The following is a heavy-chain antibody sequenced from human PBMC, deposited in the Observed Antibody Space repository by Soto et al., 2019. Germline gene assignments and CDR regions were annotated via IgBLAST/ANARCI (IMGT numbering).Heavy chain of an antibody. CDR1: GFIFTNYG. CDR3: AKDLAAGFYYAMYV. Sequence: TGGSLRLSCAASGFIFTNYGMHWVRQAPGKGLEWVALISYDGSNKYYADSVKGRSTISRDNSKNTVFLQMNSLRADDTAVYYCAKDLAAGFYYAMYVWGQGTTVTVSS. D-gene: IGHD3-3*02. CDR2: ISYDGSNK. J-gene: IGHJ6*02. V-gene: IGHV3-30*18.